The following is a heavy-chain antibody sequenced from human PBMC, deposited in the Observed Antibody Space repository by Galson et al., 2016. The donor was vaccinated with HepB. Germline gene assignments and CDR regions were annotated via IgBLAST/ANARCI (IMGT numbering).Heavy chain of an antibody. D-gene: IGHD5-24*01. CDR1: GFTFDDYA. CDR3: AKVGDGYNAYYFDY. Sequence: SLRLSCAASGFTFDDYAMHWVRHSLGKGLEWVSGISWNSGTKDYADSAKGRFAISRDNSKSSLYLQMNSLRAEDTALYYCAKVGDGYNAYYFDYWGPGTLVTVSS. V-gene: IGHV3-9*01. J-gene: IGHJ4*01. CDR2: ISWNSGTK.